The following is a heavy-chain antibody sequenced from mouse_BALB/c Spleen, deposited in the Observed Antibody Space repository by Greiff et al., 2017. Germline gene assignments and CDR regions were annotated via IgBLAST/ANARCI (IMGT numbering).Heavy chain of an antibody. V-gene: IGHV1-7*01. Sequence: QVQLQQSGAELAKPGASVKMSCKASGYTFTSYWMHWVKQRPGPGLEWIGYINPSTGYTEYNQKFKDKATLTADKSSSTAYMQLSSLTSEDSAVYYCARSIYYDYDAWFAYWGQGTLVTVSA. CDR1: GYTFTSYW. CDR2: INPSTGYT. J-gene: IGHJ3*01. D-gene: IGHD2-4*01. CDR3: ARSIYYDYDAWFAY.